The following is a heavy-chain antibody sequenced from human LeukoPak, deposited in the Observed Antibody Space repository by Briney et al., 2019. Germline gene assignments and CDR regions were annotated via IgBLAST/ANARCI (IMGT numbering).Heavy chain of an antibody. D-gene: IGHD3-10*01. CDR2: IYYSGST. V-gene: IGHV4-39*01. J-gene: IGHJ5*02. CDR1: GGSISSSSYY. Sequence: SETLSLTCTVSGGSISSSSYYWGWIRQPPGKGLEWIGSIYYSGSTYYNPSLKSRVTISVDTSKNQFSLKLSSVTAADTAVYYCASASSGEGWFDPWGQGTLVTVSS. CDR3: ASASSGEGWFDP.